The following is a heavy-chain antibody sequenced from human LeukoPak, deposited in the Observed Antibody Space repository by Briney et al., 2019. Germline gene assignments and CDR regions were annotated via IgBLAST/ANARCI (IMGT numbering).Heavy chain of an antibody. CDR2: INPNSGGT. CDR3: ARGMRFWWQTGAY. D-gene: IGHD2-21*01. CDR1: GYTFTGYY. V-gene: IGHV1-2*02. J-gene: IGHJ4*02. Sequence: ASVKVSCKASGYTFTGYYMHWVRQAPGQGLEWMGWINPNSGGTNYAQKFQGRVTMTVDSSTSTAYMELTRLTFNDTAMYYCARGMRFWWQTGAYWGQGTLVSVSS.